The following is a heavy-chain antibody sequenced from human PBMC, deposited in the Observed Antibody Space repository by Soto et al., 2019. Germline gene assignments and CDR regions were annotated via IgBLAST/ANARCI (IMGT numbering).Heavy chain of an antibody. Sequence: GGSLRLSCEASGFIFTSNSMNWVRQVPGKGLQWLSSISSSGTFKSYGDSVKGRFTISRDNAKNSLFLQMNNLSGEDTGLYYCARDPPHGGTSSWDADSWGPGTLVTVSS. CDR2: ISSSGTFK. V-gene: IGHV3-21*01. CDR3: ARDPPHGGTSSWDADS. J-gene: IGHJ4*02. D-gene: IGHD2-15*01. CDR1: GFIFTSNS.